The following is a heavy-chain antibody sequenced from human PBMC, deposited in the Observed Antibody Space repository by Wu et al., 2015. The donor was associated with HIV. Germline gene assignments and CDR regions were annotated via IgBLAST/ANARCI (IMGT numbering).Heavy chain of an antibody. D-gene: IGHD6-13*01. Sequence: QVQLVQSGAEVKKPGSSVKVSCKASGGTFSNYAISWVRQAPGQGLEWVGRIIPVLRTTDYAQKFQGRVTIITDESTSTAYMELSSLRSEDTAVYYCTREGSSTWYPQDEFFQYWGQGTLVIVSS. J-gene: IGHJ1*01. CDR2: IIPVLRTT. CDR3: TREGSSTWYPQDEFFQY. CDR1: GGTFSNYA. V-gene: IGHV1-69*11.